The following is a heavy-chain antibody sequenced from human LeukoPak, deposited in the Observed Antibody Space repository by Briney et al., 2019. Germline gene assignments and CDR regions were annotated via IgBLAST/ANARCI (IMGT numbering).Heavy chain of an antibody. V-gene: IGHV3-30*02. CDR3: AKESADGYHSGGPKC. CDR1: GFVFSDYG. J-gene: IGHJ4*02. Sequence: GVSLRLSCAASGFVFSDYGLHWVRQAPGKGLEWVAFVRYDGSNEYYADSVKGRFTISRDNSKNTLYLQMNSLRVEDTAVYSCAKESADGYHSGGPKCWGLGTLVTVSS. D-gene: IGHD5-24*01. CDR2: VRYDGSNE.